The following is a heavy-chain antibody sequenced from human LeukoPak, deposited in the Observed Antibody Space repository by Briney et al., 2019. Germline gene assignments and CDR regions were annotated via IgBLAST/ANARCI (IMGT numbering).Heavy chain of an antibody. CDR1: GIIVSRYW. CDR2: IKEDGSEK. Sequence: GGSLRLSCAASGIIVSRYWMTWVRQAPGKGLEWVADIKEDGSEKRYVDSVKGRFTISRDNAENSLYLQMNSLRAEDTAIYYCARDLGVCSGGTCYPVYDYWGQGIPVTVSS. CDR3: ARDLGVCSGGTCYPVYDY. V-gene: IGHV3-7*01. J-gene: IGHJ4*02. D-gene: IGHD2-15*01.